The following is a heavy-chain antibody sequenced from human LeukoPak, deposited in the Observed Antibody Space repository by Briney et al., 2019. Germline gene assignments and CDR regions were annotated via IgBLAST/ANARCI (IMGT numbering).Heavy chain of an antibody. CDR1: GFTFSSYA. CDR2: ISGSGGST. V-gene: IGHV3-23*01. D-gene: IGHD3-22*01. J-gene: IGHJ6*03. Sequence: GSLRLSCAASGFTFSSYAMSWVRQAPGKGLEWVSAISGSGGSTYYADSVKGRFTISRDNSKNTLYLQMNSMRAEDTAIYYCAKRGIVTSDYHYMDVWGKGTTVTVSS. CDR3: AKRGIVTSDYHYMDV.